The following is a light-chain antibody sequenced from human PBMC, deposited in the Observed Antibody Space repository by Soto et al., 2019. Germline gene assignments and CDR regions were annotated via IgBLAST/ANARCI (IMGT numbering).Light chain of an antibody. J-gene: IGLJ1*01. Sequence: QSALTQPASVSGSPGQSITISCTGTTSDIGGYNYVSWYQQHPGKDPKHMIYDVSSRPSRVSYRFSGSKSGNTASLTISGLQAEDEADYYCSSYTSGSTRVFGTGTKLTVL. CDR2: DVS. CDR3: SSYTSGSTRV. V-gene: IGLV2-14*03. CDR1: TSDIGGYNY.